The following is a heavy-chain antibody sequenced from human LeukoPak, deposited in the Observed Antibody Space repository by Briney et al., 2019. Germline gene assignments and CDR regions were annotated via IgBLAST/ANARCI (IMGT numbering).Heavy chain of an antibody. V-gene: IGHV3-30*18. CDR3: AKVGIAARPEGYYFDY. CDR1: GFTFSSYG. Sequence: QAGGSLRLSCAASGFTFSSYGMHWVRQAPGKGLEWVAVISYDGSNKYYADSVKGRFTISRDNSKNTLYLQMNSLRAEDTAVYYCAKVGIAARPEGYYFDYWGQGTLVTVSS. D-gene: IGHD6-6*01. CDR2: ISYDGSNK. J-gene: IGHJ4*02.